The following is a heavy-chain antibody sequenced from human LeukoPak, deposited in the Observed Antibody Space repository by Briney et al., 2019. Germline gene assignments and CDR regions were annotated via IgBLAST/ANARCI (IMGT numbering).Heavy chain of an antibody. V-gene: IGHV4-39*07. CDR2: IYYSGST. CDR3: ARVRGGYVGAFDI. D-gene: IGHD5-12*01. CDR1: GGSISSSSYY. Sequence: SETLTLTCTVSGGSISSSSYYWVWIRQPPGKGLEWIGSIYYSGSTYYNPSLKSRVTISVDTSKNQFSLKLTSVTAADTALYYCARVRGGYVGAFDIWGQGTMVTVSS. J-gene: IGHJ3*02.